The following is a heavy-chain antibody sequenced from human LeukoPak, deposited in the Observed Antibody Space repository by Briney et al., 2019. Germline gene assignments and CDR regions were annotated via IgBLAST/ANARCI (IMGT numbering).Heavy chain of an antibody. J-gene: IGHJ4*01. Sequence: GGSLRLSCAASGFAFKNYAMTWVRQAPGKGLQWVSNINDNGGQRHYADSVKGRFTISRDNSKNTLFLQMDSLRAKDTAVYYCAKTQWKVGATDYFDYWGHGILVTVSS. CDR3: AKTQWKVGATDYFDY. D-gene: IGHD1-26*01. CDR2: INDNGGQR. V-gene: IGHV3-23*01. CDR1: GFAFKNYA.